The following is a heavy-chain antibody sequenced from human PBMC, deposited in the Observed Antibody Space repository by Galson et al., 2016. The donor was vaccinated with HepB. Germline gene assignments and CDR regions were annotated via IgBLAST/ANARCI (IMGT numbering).Heavy chain of an antibody. CDR3: STLRDFWSG. CDR2: IKGDGSNI. J-gene: IGHJ4*02. V-gene: IGHV3-74*01. Sequence: SLRLSCAASGFTFSRQWMYWVRQAPGKGLAWVSQIKGDGSNINYADSVKGRFTISRDNAGNTLYLQMNSLRAEDTAVYYCSTLRDFWSGWGQGTLVTVSP. CDR1: GFTFSRQW. D-gene: IGHD3-3*01.